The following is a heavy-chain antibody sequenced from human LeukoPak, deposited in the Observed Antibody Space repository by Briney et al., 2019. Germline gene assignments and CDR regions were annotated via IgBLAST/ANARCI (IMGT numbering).Heavy chain of an antibody. CDR3: ALLEMATEADVYGMDV. V-gene: IGHV3-30*03. CDR1: GFTFSSYG. D-gene: IGHD5-24*01. Sequence: GGSLRLSCAASGFTFSSYGMHWVRQAPGKGLEWVAVISYDGSNKYYADSVKGRFTISRDNSKNTLYLQMNSLRAEDTAVHYCALLEMATEADVYGMDVWGQGTTVTVSS. CDR2: ISYDGSNK. J-gene: IGHJ6*02.